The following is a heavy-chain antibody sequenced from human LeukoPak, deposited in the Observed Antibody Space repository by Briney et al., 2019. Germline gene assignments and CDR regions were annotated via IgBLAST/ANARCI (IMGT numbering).Heavy chain of an antibody. CDR3: TTTHHAFDI. J-gene: IGHJ3*02. D-gene: IGHD4-11*01. Sequence: GGSLRLSCAASGFTFDDYAMHWVRQAPGKGLEWVSGISWNSGSIGYADSVKGRFTISRDNAKNSLYLQMNSLRAEDTALYYCTTTHHAFDIWGQGTMVTVSS. CDR2: ISWNSGSI. CDR1: GFTFDDYA. V-gene: IGHV3-9*01.